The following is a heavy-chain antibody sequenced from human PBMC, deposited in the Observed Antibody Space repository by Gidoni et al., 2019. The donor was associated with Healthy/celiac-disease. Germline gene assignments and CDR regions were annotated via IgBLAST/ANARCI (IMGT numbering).Heavy chain of an antibody. D-gene: IGHD3-10*01. CDR2: IYYSGST. J-gene: IGHJ5*02. CDR3: AGGGYMVRGVLNWFDP. V-gene: IGHV4-39*01. CDR1: GGSIRSSSYY. Sequence: QLQLQESGPGLVKPSETLSLTCTVSGGSIRSSSYYWGWIRQPPGKGLEWIGSIYYSGSTYYNPSLKSRVTISVDTSKNQFSLKLSSVTAADTAVYYCAGGGYMVRGVLNWFDPWGQGTLVTVSS.